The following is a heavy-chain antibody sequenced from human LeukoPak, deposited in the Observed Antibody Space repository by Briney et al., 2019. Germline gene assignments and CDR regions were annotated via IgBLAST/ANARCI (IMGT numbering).Heavy chain of an antibody. CDR1: GFTFSSYA. CDR3: AKVVDCGGDCYSDY. V-gene: IGHV3-23*01. J-gene: IGHJ4*02. CDR2: ISGSGGKT. Sequence: PGGSPRLSCAASGFTFSSYAMSWVRQAPGKGLEWVSGISGSGGKTYYADSVKGRFIISRDNSKSTLYLQMNSLRAEDTAVYYCAKVVDCGGDCYSDYWGQGSLVTVSS. D-gene: IGHD2-21*02.